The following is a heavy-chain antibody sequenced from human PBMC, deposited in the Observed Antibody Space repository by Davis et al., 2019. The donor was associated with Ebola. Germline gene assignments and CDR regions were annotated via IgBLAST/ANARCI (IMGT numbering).Heavy chain of an antibody. D-gene: IGHD3-3*01. CDR2: INPNSGGT. CDR3: ARPFYDFWGDGFDP. V-gene: IGHV1-2*04. CDR1: GYTFTGYY. J-gene: IGHJ5*02. Sequence: ASVKVSCKASGYTFTGYYMHWVRQAPGQGLEWMGWINPNSGGTNYAQKFQGWVTMTRDTSISTAYMELRSLRSDDTAVYYCARPFYDFWGDGFDPWGQGTLVTVSS.